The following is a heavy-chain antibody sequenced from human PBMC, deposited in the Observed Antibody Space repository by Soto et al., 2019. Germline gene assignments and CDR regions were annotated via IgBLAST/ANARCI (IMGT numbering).Heavy chain of an antibody. J-gene: IGHJ6*02. Sequence: ASVKVSCKASGYTFTSYGISWVGQAPGQGLEWMGWISAYNGNTNYAQKLQGRVTMTTDTSTSTAYMEQRSLRSDDTAVYYCARDFARITMVRGIHYYYGMDVWGQGTTVTVSS. CDR1: GYTFTSYG. V-gene: IGHV1-18*01. D-gene: IGHD3-10*01. CDR3: ARDFARITMVRGIHYYYGMDV. CDR2: ISAYNGNT.